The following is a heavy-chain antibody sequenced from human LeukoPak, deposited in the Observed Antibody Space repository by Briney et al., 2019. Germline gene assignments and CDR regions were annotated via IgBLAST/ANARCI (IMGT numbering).Heavy chain of an antibody. CDR1: GITFSNYY. CDR2: IIQDGSVT. Sequence: PGGSLRLSCVPSGITFSNYYMHWVRQVPGEGLVWVSHIIQDGSVTSYADSVKGRFTISRDNAKNTVYLQLNNLRAEDTAVYYCATDDYRGLGYWSQGTLVTVSS. CDR3: ATDDYRGLGY. V-gene: IGHV3-74*01. J-gene: IGHJ4*02. D-gene: IGHD3-16*01.